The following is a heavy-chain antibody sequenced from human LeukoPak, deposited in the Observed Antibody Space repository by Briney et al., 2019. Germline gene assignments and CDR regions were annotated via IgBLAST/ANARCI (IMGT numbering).Heavy chain of an antibody. J-gene: IGHJ6*04. CDR2: ISSRGTTI. V-gene: IGHV3-48*03. D-gene: IGHD3-10*02. CDR1: GFTFSSYE. Sequence: GGSLRLSCEASGFTFSSYEMNWVRQAPGKGLEWISYISSRGTTIYDADSVKGRFTISRDNAKNSLYLQMNSLRAEDTAVYYCAELGITMIGGVWGKGTTVTISS. CDR3: AELGITMIGGV.